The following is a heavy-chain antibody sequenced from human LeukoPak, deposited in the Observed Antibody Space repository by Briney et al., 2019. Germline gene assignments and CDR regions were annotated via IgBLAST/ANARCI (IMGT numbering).Heavy chain of an antibody. D-gene: IGHD6-19*01. CDR3: AKDVEATISSGGYYFDY. Sequence: PGGSLRLSCAASGFTLRSYAMSWVRQAPGKGREWVSDFSGSDGSTHYADSVKGRFTISRDISNNRLYLQMNSLRAEDTAVYYCAKDVEATISSGGYYFDYWGQGTLVTVSS. CDR2: FSGSDGST. J-gene: IGHJ4*02. V-gene: IGHV3-23*01. CDR1: GFTLRSYA.